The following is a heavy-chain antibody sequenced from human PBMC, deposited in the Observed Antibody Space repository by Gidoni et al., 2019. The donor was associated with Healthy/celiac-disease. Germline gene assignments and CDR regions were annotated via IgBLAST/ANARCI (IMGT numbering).Heavy chain of an antibody. J-gene: IGHJ5*02. D-gene: IGHD3-9*01. CDR1: WGSFTGYY. Sequence: QVQLQQWGAGLLKPSETLSLTCAVHWGSFTGYYCSWIRQPPGKGLEWIGEINHSGSTNYNPSLKSRVTISVDTSKNQFSLKLSSVTAADTAVYYCARGLRRYFAIWFDPWGQGTLVTVSS. CDR2: INHSGST. CDR3: ARGLRRYFAIWFDP. V-gene: IGHV4-34*01.